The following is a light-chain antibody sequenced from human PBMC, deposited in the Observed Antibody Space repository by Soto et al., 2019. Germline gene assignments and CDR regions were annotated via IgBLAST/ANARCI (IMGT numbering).Light chain of an antibody. CDR2: GAS. J-gene: IGKJ1*01. CDR3: QQFHISRT. CDR1: QSLNARY. V-gene: IGKV3-20*01. Sequence: EIVLTQSPGTLSLSPGGRATLSCRASQSLNARYLAWYQVKPGQAPRLLFYGASSRATGIPDRFIGSGSGTDFTLTITGLEPEDFAVYYCQQFHISRTFGQGTKVDIK.